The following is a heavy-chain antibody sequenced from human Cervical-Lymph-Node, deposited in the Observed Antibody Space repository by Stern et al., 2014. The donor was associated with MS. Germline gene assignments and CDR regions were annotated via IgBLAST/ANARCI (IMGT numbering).Heavy chain of an antibody. J-gene: IGHJ4*02. CDR3: ARIMRGDYSNYVDDY. Sequence: QVTLRESGPVLVKPTETLTLTCTVSGFSLSNARMGVSWIRQPPGKALEWLAHIFSNDEKSYSTSLKSRLTISKDTSKSQVVLTMTNMDPVDTATYYCARIMRGDYSNYVDDYWGQGTLVTVSS. CDR2: IFSNDEK. V-gene: IGHV2-26*01. CDR1: GFSLSNARMG. D-gene: IGHD4-11*01.